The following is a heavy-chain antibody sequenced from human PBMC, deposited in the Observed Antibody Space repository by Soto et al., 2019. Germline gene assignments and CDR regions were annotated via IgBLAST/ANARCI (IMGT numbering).Heavy chain of an antibody. J-gene: IGHJ4*02. Sequence: QLQLQESGPGLVKPSETPSLTCTVSGGSISSSSYYWGWIRQPPGKGLEWIGSIYYSGSTYYNPSLKSRVPRPVDTSKNQFALKLSSVTAADTAVYYCASLGNGMVRAREDYCGQGTLVTVSS. CDR1: GGSISSSSYY. CDR3: ASLGNGMVRAREDY. D-gene: IGHD3-10*01. V-gene: IGHV4-39*01. CDR2: IYYSGST.